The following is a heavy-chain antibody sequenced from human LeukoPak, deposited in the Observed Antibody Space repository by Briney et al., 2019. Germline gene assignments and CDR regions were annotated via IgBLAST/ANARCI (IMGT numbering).Heavy chain of an antibody. V-gene: IGHV3-21*01. CDR1: GFTFSSYS. Sequence: GGSLRLSCAASGFTFSSYSMNWVRQAPEEGLELVSSISSSSSYIYYADSVKGRFTISRDNAKIALYLQMNSLRAEDTAVYYCARDRGGGIGGYWGQGTLVTVSS. CDR3: ARDRGGGIGGY. D-gene: IGHD2-15*01. J-gene: IGHJ4*02. CDR2: ISSSSSYI.